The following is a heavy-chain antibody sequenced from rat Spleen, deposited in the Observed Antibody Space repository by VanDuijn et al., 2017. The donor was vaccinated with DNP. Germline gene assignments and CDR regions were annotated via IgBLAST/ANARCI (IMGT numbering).Heavy chain of an antibody. CDR2: ISYSGST. V-gene: IGHV3-1*01. Sequence: EVQLQESGPGLVKPSQSLSLTCSVTGYSITSNYWGWIRKFPGNKMEWMGYISYSGSTSYNPSLKSRISITRDTSKNQFFLQLNSVTTEDTATYYCARSRGYSRGDVMDAWGQGASVTVSS. J-gene: IGHJ4*01. CDR3: ARSRGYSRGDVMDA. D-gene: IGHD1-2*01. CDR1: GYSITSNY.